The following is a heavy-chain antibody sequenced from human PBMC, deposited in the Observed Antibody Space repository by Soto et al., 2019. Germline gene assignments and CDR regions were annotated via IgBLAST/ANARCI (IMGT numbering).Heavy chain of an antibody. Sequence: PSETLSLTCTVSDDSIRSSDYYWSWIRQAPGQGLEWIGYIQYSGNTYYNPSLNNRVVISLDTSKKQCSLRLNSVSAADTAVYYGVRGGAHGESALDFWGQGTLVTVSS. CDR3: VRGGAHGESALDF. D-gene: IGHD4-17*01. CDR1: DDSIRSSDYY. CDR2: IQYSGNT. V-gene: IGHV4-30-4*08. J-gene: IGHJ4*02.